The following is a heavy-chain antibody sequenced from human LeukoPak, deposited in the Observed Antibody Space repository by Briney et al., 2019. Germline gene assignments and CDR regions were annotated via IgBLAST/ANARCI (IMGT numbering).Heavy chain of an antibody. CDR2: INTDGRST. CDR3: ARDPVAAT. D-gene: IGHD6-19*01. CDR1: GFTFSSYW. V-gene: IGHV3-74*01. J-gene: IGHJ4*02. Sequence: GGSLRLSCAASGFTFSSYWMHWVRQAPGKGLVWVSGINTDGRSTSYADSVKGRFTISRDNSKNTLYLQMNSLRAEDTAVYYCARDPVAATWGQGTLVTVSS.